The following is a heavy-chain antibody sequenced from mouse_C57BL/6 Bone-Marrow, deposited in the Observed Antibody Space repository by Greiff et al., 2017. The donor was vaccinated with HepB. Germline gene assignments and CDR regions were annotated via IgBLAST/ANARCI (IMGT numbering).Heavy chain of an antibody. Sequence: QVQLQQPGAELVMPGASVKLSCKASGYTFTSYWMHWVKQRPGQGLEWIGEIDPSDSYTNYNQKFKGKSTLTVDKSSSTAYMQLSSLTSEDSAVYYCAAYSNYGYWGQGTTLTVSS. D-gene: IGHD2-5*01. V-gene: IGHV1-69*01. CDR2: IDPSDSYT. J-gene: IGHJ2*01. CDR1: GYTFTSYW. CDR3: AAYSNYGY.